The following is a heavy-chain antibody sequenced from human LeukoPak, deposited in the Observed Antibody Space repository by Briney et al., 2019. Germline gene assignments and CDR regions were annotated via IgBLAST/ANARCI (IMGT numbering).Heavy chain of an antibody. CDR2: IYYSGST. Sequence: SETLSLTCTVSAGSITSSSYSWGWIRQPPGKGLEWIGSIYYSGSTYYNPSLKSRVTISVDTSKNQFSLKLSSVTAADTAVYYCARAREKWLLHPRYNWFDPWGQGTLVTVSS. CDR3: ARAREKWLLHPRYNWFDP. J-gene: IGHJ5*02. CDR1: AGSITSSSYS. V-gene: IGHV4-39*07. D-gene: IGHD3-22*01.